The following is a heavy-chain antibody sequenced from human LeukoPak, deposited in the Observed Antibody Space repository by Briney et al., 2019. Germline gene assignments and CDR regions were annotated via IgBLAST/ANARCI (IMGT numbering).Heavy chain of an antibody. CDR1: GFTFSSFA. V-gene: IGHV3-23*01. Sequence: GGSLRLSCAASGFTFSSFAMSWVRQAPGKGLEWVSTISGSGVSTYYADSVKGRFTISRDNSKNTVFLQMNSLRAEDTAVYYCARDRSAVARAYDIWGQGTMVTVSS. D-gene: IGHD6-19*01. CDR2: ISGSGVST. J-gene: IGHJ3*02. CDR3: ARDRSAVARAYDI.